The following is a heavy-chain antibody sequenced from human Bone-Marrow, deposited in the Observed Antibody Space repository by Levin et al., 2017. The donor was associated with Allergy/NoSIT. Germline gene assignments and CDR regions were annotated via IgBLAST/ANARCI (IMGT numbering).Heavy chain of an antibody. Sequence: SETLSLTCTVSGGSISSSHWWTWARQPPGKGLEWIGEISQRGTVNYNPSFKSRVAMSVDKSKNQLSLGLTSVTAADTALYFCARATLSATRYDVFDVWGPGTMVSVSS. D-gene: IGHD1-1*01. V-gene: IGHV4/OR15-8*01. CDR2: ISQRGTV. J-gene: IGHJ3*01. CDR1: GGSISSSHW. CDR3: ARATLSATRYDVFDV.